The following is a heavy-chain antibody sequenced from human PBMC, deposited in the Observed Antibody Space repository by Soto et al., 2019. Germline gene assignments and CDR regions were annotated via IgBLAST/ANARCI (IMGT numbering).Heavy chain of an antibody. D-gene: IGHD4-17*01. CDR1: GVTFISYA. V-gene: IGHV3-23*01. CDR3: AKVDYGDYYYFDY. J-gene: IGHJ4*02. Sequence: VGFLSLSCAASGVTFISYAMSWVRQAPGKGLEWVSAISGSGGSTYYADSVKGRFTISRDNSKNTLYLQMNSLRAEDTAVYYCAKVDYGDYYYFDYWGQGTLVTVSS. CDR2: ISGSGGST.